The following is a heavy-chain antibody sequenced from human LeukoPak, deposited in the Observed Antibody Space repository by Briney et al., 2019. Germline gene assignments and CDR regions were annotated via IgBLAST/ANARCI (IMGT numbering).Heavy chain of an antibody. CDR1: GFIFSDYA. D-gene: IGHD5-12*01. CDR2: ISGRGVST. Sequence: GGSLRLSCAASGFIFSDYAMSWVRQAPGKGLEWVSAISGRGVSTYYADSVKCRFTIFRDNSKNTLYLRMNRLRAEDTAVFYCARGGGVATTTEFDYWGQGTLVTVSS. J-gene: IGHJ4*02. CDR3: ARGGGVATTTEFDY. V-gene: IGHV3-23*01.